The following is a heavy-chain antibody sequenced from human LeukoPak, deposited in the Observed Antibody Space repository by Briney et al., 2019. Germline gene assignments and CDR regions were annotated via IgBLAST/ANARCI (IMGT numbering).Heavy chain of an antibody. CDR3: ARDSGYSSSWYLDNYYDMDV. CDR1: GYXFTARY. J-gene: IGHJ6*02. V-gene: IGHV1-2*02. Sequence: ASVKVSCKTSGYXFTARYIHWVRQAPGQGLEWMGWINPNSGGTEYARKFQDRVTMTRDTSITTAYMEVRRLTSDDTAVYYCARDSGYSSSWYLDNYYDMDVWGQGTTVTVSS. CDR2: INPNSGGT. D-gene: IGHD6-13*01.